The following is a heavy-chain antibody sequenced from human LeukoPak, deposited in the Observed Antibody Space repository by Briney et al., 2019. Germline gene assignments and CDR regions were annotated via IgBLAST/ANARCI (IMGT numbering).Heavy chain of an antibody. CDR1: GGSFSGYY. D-gene: IGHD5-18*01. CDR2: INHSGST. J-gene: IGHJ4*02. CDR3: ARRWIQLWFNGYYFDY. V-gene: IGHV4-34*01. Sequence: PSETLSLTCAVYGGSFSGYYWSWIRQPPGKGLEWVGEINHSGSTNYNPSLKSRVTISVDTSKNQFSLKLSSVTAADTAVYYCARRWIQLWFNGYYFDYWGQRTLVSVSS.